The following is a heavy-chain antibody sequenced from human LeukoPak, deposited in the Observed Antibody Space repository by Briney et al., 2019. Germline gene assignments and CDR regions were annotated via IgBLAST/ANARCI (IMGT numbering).Heavy chain of an antibody. Sequence: PGGSLRLSCVASGFIFSSYEMNWVRQAPGKGLEWVSYISSSGSTIYYADSVKGRFTISRDNAKNSMYLQMNSLRAEDTAVYYCVRGKSVGGYQPYYWGQGTLVTVSS. CDR2: ISSSGSTI. CDR3: VRGKSVGGYQPYY. V-gene: IGHV3-48*03. J-gene: IGHJ4*02. CDR1: GFIFSSYE. D-gene: IGHD5-12*01.